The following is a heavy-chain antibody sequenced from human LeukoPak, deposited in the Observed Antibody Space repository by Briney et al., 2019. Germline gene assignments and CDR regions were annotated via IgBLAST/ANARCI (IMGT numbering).Heavy chain of an antibody. Sequence: ASVKVSCKASGGTFSSYAISWVRQAPGQGLEWMGWISAYNGNTNYAQKLQGRVTMTTDTSTSTAYMELRSLRSDDTAVYYCARDQDQITIFGVVILGVSAFDIWGQGTMVTVSS. V-gene: IGHV1-18*01. CDR2: ISAYNGNT. CDR3: ARDQDQITIFGVVILGVSAFDI. CDR1: GGTFSSYA. D-gene: IGHD3-3*01. J-gene: IGHJ3*02.